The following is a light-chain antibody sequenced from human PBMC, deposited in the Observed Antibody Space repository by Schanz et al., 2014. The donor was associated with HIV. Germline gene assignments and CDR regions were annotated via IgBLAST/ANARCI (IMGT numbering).Light chain of an antibody. J-gene: IGKJ1*01. CDR3: QQYDSSPIT. CDR2: AAS. CDR1: QSISSH. Sequence: DIQMTQSPSSLSASIGDRVTITCRASQSISSHLNWYQQKPGKAPKLLIYAASSLQGGVPSRFSGSGSGTDFTLTISRLEPEDFALYYCQQYDSSPITFGQGTKVEIK. V-gene: IGKV1-39*01.